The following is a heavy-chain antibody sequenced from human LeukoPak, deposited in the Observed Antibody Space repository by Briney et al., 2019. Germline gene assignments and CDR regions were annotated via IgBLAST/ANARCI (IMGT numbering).Heavy chain of an antibody. CDR2: IYPGDSDT. CDR1: GHSFITYW. CDR3: ARERGSGWYDMAIDY. Sequence: GESLKISCKGSGHSFITYWIGWVRQMSGKGPEWMSIIYPGDSDTIYSPPFQGQVTISADKSISTAYLQWSSLKASDTAMYYCARERGSGWYDMAIDYWGQGTLVTVSS. V-gene: IGHV5-51*01. J-gene: IGHJ4*02. D-gene: IGHD6-19*01.